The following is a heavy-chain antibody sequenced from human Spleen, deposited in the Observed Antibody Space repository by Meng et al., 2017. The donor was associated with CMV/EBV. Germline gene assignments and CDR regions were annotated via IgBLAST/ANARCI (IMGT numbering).Heavy chain of an antibody. CDR3: AKAGDYGSGSPVDY. Sequence: ACGFTFSSYGRHGGRQAPGKGLEWVAVIWYDGSNKYYADSVKGRFTISRDNSKNTLYLQMNSLRAEDTAVYYCAKAGDYGSGSPVDYWGQGTLVTVSS. V-gene: IGHV3-33*06. CDR2: IWYDGSNK. J-gene: IGHJ4*02. D-gene: IGHD3-10*01. CDR1: GFTFSSYG.